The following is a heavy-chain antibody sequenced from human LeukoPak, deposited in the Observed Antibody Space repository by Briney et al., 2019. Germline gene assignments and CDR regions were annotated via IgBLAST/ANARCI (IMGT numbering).Heavy chain of an antibody. CDR3: AREWLDTATYYYYGMDV. J-gene: IGHJ6*02. CDR2: IYPGQSDT. V-gene: IGHV5-51*01. D-gene: IGHD5-18*01. Sequence: GESLKISCKGSGYSFTSYWIGWVRQMPGKGLEWMGIIYPGQSDTRYSPSFQGQVTISADKSISTAYLQWSSLKASDTAMYYCAREWLDTATYYYYGMDVWGQGTTVTVSS. CDR1: GYSFTSYW.